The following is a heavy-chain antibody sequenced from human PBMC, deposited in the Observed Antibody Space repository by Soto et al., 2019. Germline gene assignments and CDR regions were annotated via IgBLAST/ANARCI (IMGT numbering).Heavy chain of an antibody. J-gene: IGHJ4*02. CDR2: INHSGST. CDR1: GGSFSGYY. D-gene: IGHD6-13*01. Sequence: SETLSLTCAVYGGSFSGYYWSWIRQPPGKGLEWIGEINHSGSTNYNPSLKSRVTISVDTSKNQFSLKLSSVTAADTAVYYCARGPTAVSSWIPFDYWGQGTLVTV. CDR3: ARGPTAVSSWIPFDY. V-gene: IGHV4-34*01.